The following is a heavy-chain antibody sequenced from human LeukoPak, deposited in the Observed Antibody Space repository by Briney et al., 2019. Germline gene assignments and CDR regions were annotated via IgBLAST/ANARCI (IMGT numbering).Heavy chain of an antibody. D-gene: IGHD6-19*01. Sequence: GGSLRLSCAASGFTFSSYSMNWVRQAPGKGLEWVSYISSSSSTIYYANSVKGRFTISRDNSKNTLYLQMNSLRAEDTAVYYCAKIAVAGPFDYWGQGTLVTVSS. CDR3: AKIAVAGPFDY. CDR1: GFTFSSYS. V-gene: IGHV3-48*01. CDR2: ISSSSSTI. J-gene: IGHJ4*02.